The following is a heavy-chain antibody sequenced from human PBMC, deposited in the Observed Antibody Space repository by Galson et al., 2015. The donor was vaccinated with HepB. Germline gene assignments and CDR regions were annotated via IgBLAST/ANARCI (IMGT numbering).Heavy chain of an antibody. J-gene: IGHJ4*02. CDR1: GFTFSTYG. CDR2: ISYDGSNK. CDR3: AKDRRDLAVAGATPFDC. Sequence: SLRLSCAASGFTFSTYGMHWVRQAPGKGLEWVAVISYDGSNKYYADSVKGRFTISRGNSKSTLYLQMNSLRSEDTAVYYCAKDRRDLAVAGATPFDCWGQGTLVTVSS. D-gene: IGHD6-19*01. V-gene: IGHV3-30*18.